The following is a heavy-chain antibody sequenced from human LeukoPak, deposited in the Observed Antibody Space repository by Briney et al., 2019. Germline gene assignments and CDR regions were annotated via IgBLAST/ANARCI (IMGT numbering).Heavy chain of an antibody. V-gene: IGHV4-4*09. J-gene: IGHJ5*02. CDR2: IYTSGST. CDR1: GGSISSYY. CDR3: ARRVAAAGDYFDP. Sequence: SETLSLTCTVSGGSISSYYWSWIRQPPGKGLEWIGYIYTSGSTNYNPSLKSRVTISVDTSKNQFSPKLSSVTAADTAVYYCARRVAAAGDYFDPWGQGTLVTVSS. D-gene: IGHD6-13*01.